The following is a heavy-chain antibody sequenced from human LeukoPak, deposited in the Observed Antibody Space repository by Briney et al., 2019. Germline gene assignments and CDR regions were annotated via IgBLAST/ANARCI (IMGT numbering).Heavy chain of an antibody. CDR1: GGSFSGYY. D-gene: IGHD3-10*01. J-gene: IGHJ4*02. CDR2: INHSGST. Sequence: SETLSLTCAVYGGSFSGYYWSWIRQPPGKGLEGIGEINHSGSTNYTPSLKSRVTISIDMSKNQFSLKLSSGTAADTAMYYCAGDRDGIFDYWGQGTLVTVSS. V-gene: IGHV4-34*01. CDR3: AGDRDGIFDY.